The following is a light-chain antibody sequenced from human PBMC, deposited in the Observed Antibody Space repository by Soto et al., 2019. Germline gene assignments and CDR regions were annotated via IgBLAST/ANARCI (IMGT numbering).Light chain of an antibody. CDR2: DAS. CDR1: QSISSW. J-gene: IGKJ5*01. V-gene: IGKV1-5*01. Sequence: EIQMTQSPSPLSASVGDRVTITCRASQSISSWSAWYQQKPGKAPKLLIYDASSLESGVPSRFSGSGSGTEFTLTISSLQPDDFATYYCQQYNSYSITFGQGTRLEIK. CDR3: QQYNSYSIT.